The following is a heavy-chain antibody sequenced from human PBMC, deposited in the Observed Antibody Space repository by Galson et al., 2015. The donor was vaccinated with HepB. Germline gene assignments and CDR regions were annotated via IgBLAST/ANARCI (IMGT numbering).Heavy chain of an antibody. CDR3: ARAFIVVVPAANVRYYYYMDV. Sequence: CAISGESVSSNSAAWNWIRQSPSRGLEWLGRTYYRSKWYNDYAVSVKSRITINPDTSENQFSLQLNSVTPEDTAVYYCARAFIVVVPAANVRYYYYMDVWGKGTTVTVSS. J-gene: IGHJ6*03. CDR2: TYYRSKWYN. CDR1: GESVSSNSAA. V-gene: IGHV6-1*01. D-gene: IGHD2-2*01.